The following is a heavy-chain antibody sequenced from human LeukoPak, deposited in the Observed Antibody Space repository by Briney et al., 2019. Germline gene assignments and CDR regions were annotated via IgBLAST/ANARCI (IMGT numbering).Heavy chain of an antibody. Sequence: GGSLRLSCAASGFTFSSSAMSWVRQAPGKGLEWVSSISRSGGQIYYADSMEGRFTISRDSSKDTLHLQMNSLRVEDTAVYYCARRDTSGSFYFDYWGQGTLVTVSS. J-gene: IGHJ4*02. V-gene: IGHV3-23*01. D-gene: IGHD6-19*01. CDR3: ARRDTSGSFYFDY. CDR1: GFTFSSSA. CDR2: ISRSGGQI.